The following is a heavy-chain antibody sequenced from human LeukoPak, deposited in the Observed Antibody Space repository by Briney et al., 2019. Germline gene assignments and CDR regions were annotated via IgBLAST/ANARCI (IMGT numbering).Heavy chain of an antibody. CDR1: GGSINNYY. J-gene: IGHJ3*02. CDR3: ARGRYCSADICPGGDASDI. D-gene: IGHD2-15*01. V-gene: IGHV4-4*07. CDR2: IYTRGST. Sequence: SETLSLTCTVSGGSINNYYWSWIRQPAGKGLEWIGRIYTRGSTNYNPSLKSRVTMSVDTSKNQFSLKLSPVTAADTAVYYCARGRYCSADICPGGDASDIWGQGTMVSASS.